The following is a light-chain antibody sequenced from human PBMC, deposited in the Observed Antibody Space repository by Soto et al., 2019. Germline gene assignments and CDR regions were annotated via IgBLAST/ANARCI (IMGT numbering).Light chain of an antibody. Sequence: DIQMTQSPSSLSASVGDRVTITCRASQSIGIYLNRYQQKPGKAPKLLIYAAPTSQRGVPSRFSGSGAGTDFALAITSLQPEDCATYYCQQTDITPRSFGPGTKWHI. CDR2: AAP. CDR1: QSIGIY. V-gene: IGKV1-39*01. CDR3: QQTDITPRS. J-gene: IGKJ3*01.